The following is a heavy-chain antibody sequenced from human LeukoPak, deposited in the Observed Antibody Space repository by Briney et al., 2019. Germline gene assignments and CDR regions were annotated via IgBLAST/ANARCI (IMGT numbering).Heavy chain of an antibody. CDR2: INHSGST. CDR3: ARGLVGRLGWYFDY. Sequence: PSETLSLTCAVYGGSFSGYYRSWIRQPPGKGLEWIGEINHSGSTNYNPSLKSRVTISVDTSKNQFSLKLSSVTAADTAVYYCARGLVGRLGWYFDYWGQGTLVTVSS. CDR1: GGSFSGYY. V-gene: IGHV4-34*01. J-gene: IGHJ4*02. D-gene: IGHD1-26*01.